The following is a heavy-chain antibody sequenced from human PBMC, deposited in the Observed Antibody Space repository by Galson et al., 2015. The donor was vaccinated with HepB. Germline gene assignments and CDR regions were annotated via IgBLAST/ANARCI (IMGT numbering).Heavy chain of an antibody. CDR1: GFTFSDYH. J-gene: IGHJ5*02. V-gene: IGHV3-11*06. CDR3: ARDRQSGGWFDP. Sequence: SLRLSCAASGFTFSDYHMSWIRQAPGKGLEWVSYISSSSSYTNYADSVKGRFTISRDNAKNSLYLQMNSLRAEDTAVYYCARDRQSGGWFDPWGQGTLVTVSS. D-gene: IGHD3-10*01. CDR2: ISSSSSYT.